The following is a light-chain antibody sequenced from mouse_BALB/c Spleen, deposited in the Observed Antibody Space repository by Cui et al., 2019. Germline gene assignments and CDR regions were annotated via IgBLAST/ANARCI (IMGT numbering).Light chain of an antibody. Sequence: LLTQSPAIMSASPGEKVTMTGSASSSVSYMHWYQQKPGSSPKPWIYDTSNLASGFPARFSGSGSGTSYSLIISSMEAEDAATYYCHQRSSYPLTFGAGTKLELK. CDR2: DTS. CDR3: HQRSSYPLT. J-gene: IGKJ5*01. CDR1: SSVSY. V-gene: IGKV4-69*01.